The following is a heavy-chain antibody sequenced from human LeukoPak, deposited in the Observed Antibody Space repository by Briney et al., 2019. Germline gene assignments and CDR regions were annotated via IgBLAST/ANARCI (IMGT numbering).Heavy chain of an antibody. J-gene: IGHJ4*02. Sequence: GGSLRLSCAASGFTFSTYSMHWVRQAPGKGLEWVAFIRYDGSNKYYADSVKGRFTISRDNSKNTLYLQMNSLRAEDTAVYYCAKGMRCSGGSCYGDYWGQGTLVTVSS. CDR1: GFTFSTYS. CDR3: AKGMRCSGGSCYGDY. D-gene: IGHD2-15*01. V-gene: IGHV3-30*02. CDR2: IRYDGSNK.